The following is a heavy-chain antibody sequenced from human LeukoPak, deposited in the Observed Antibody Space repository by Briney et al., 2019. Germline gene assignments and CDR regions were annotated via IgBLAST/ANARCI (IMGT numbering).Heavy chain of an antibody. CDR3: ARGRVVGSRWYSGYFDY. CDR2: MSPNNGNT. Sequence: ASVKVSCKASGYTFTSYDVNWVRQATGQGLEWMGWMSPNNGNTGYAQKFQGRVTMTRYTSISTAYMELSSLRSEDTAVYYCARGRVVGSRWYSGYFDYWGQGTLVTVSS. V-gene: IGHV1-8*01. D-gene: IGHD6-13*01. CDR1: GYTFTSYD. J-gene: IGHJ4*02.